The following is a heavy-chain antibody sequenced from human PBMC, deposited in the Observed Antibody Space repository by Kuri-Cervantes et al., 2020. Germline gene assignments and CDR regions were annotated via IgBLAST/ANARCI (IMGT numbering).Heavy chain of an antibody. J-gene: IGHJ6*02. CDR1: GYTFTSYG. Sequence: ASVKVSCKASGYTFTSYGISWVRQAPGQGLEWMGWISAYNGNTNYAQKLQGRVTMTTDTSTSTAYMELSSLRSEDTAVYYCARDVTIFGVVRLTYYYGMDVWGQGTTVTDSS. D-gene: IGHD3-3*01. CDR3: ARDVTIFGVVRLTYYYGMDV. V-gene: IGHV1-18*01. CDR2: ISAYNGNT.